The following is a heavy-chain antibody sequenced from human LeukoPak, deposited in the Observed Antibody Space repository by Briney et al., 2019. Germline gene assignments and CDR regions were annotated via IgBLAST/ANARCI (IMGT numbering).Heavy chain of an antibody. CDR2: IRSKAYGGTT. Sequence: GGSLRLSCTASGFTFGDYAMSWFRQAPGKGLEWVGFIRSKAYGGTTEYAASVKGRFTISRDDSKSIAYLQMNSLKTEDTAVYYCTRAGGDYGGYYYGMDVWGQGTTVTVSS. CDR3: TRAGGDYGGYYYGMDV. J-gene: IGHJ6*02. CDR1: GFTFGDYA. D-gene: IGHD4-17*01. V-gene: IGHV3-49*03.